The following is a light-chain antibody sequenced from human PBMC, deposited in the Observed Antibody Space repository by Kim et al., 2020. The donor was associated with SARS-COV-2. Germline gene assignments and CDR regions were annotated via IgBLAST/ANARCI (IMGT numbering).Light chain of an antibody. CDR1: SLRSYY. V-gene: IGLV3-19*01. CDR3: NSRDSSAPRV. CDR2: GKN. J-gene: IGLJ2*01. Sequence: VALGQTVRITCQGDSLRSYYASWYQQKPGQAPVLVIYGKNNRPSGIPDRFSGSSSGNTASLTNTGAQAEDEADYYCNSRDSSAPRVFGGGTQLTVL.